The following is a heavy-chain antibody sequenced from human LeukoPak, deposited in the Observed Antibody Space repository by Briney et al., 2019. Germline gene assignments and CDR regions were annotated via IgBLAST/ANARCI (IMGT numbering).Heavy chain of an antibody. Sequence: PGGSLRLSCAASGFTFSTYRMNWVRQAPGKGLEWVSSISSTSSHIYYADSVKGRFTISRDNAKNSLHLQMNSLRADDSAVYYCVRVTTTYYYDSGGYCDYWGQGTLVTVSS. CDR3: VRVTTTYYYDSGGYCDY. CDR1: GFTFSTYR. J-gene: IGHJ4*02. CDR2: ISSTSSHI. D-gene: IGHD3-22*01. V-gene: IGHV3-21*01.